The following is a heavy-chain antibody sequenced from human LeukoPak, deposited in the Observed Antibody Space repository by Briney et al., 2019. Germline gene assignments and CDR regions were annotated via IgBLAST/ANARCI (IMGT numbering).Heavy chain of an antibody. CDR2: INPNSGGT. V-gene: IGHV1-2*02. J-gene: IGHJ4*02. CDR1: GYTFTSYG. CDR3: ARIAGRTTVVTLGY. D-gene: IGHD4-23*01. Sequence: GASVKVSCKASGYTFTSYGISWVRQAPGQGLEWMGWINPNSGGTNYAQKFQGRVTMTRGTAITTAYMDLSRLRSDDMAVYYCARIAGRTTVVTLGYWGQGTLVTVSS.